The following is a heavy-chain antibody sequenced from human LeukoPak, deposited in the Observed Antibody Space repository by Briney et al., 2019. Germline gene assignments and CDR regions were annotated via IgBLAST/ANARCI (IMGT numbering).Heavy chain of an antibody. J-gene: IGHJ5*02. CDR3: ARHQGALWPPAFPPQVWFDP. V-gene: IGHV4-39*01. CDR1: GGSISSSSYY. CDR2: IYYSGST. Sequence: SETLSLTCTVSGGSISSSSYYWGWIRQPPGKGLEWIGSIYYSGSTYYNPSLKSRVTISVDTSKNQFSLKLSSVTAADTAVYYCARHQGALWPPAFPPQVWFDPWGQGTLVTVSS. D-gene: IGHD3-10*01.